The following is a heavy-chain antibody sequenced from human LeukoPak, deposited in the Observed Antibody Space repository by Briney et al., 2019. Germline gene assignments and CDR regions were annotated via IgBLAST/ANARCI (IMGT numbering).Heavy chain of an antibody. CDR1: GFTFSRFA. V-gene: IGHV3-48*01. CDR3: ARDPISYYYYMDV. D-gene: IGHD3-16*01. J-gene: IGHJ6*03. CDR2: ISSSGSII. Sequence: GGSLRLSCGASGFTFSRFAMNWVRQAPGKGLEWISYISSSGSIIYYADSMKGRFNVSRDNAKNSLYLQINSLSAEDTAVYYRARDPISYYYYMDVWGKGTSVFVSS.